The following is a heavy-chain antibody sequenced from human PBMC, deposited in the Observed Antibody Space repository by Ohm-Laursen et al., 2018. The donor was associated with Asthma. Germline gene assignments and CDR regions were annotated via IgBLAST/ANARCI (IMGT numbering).Heavy chain of an antibody. CDR2: ISSSSSTI. V-gene: IGHV3-48*04. D-gene: IGHD6-13*01. Sequence: GSLRLSCSASGFTFSSYSMNWVRQAPGKGLEWVSYISSSSSTIYYADSVKGRFTISRDNAKNSLSLQMNSLRAEDTAVYYCARDLLAAAGTRVPINWFDPWGQGTLVTVSS. CDR3: ARDLLAAAGTRVPINWFDP. CDR1: GFTFSSYS. J-gene: IGHJ5*02.